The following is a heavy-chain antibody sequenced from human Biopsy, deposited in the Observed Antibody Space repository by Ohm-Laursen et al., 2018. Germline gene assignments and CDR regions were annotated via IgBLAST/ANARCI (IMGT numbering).Heavy chain of an antibody. CDR2: NIPILGKG. V-gene: IGHV1-69*06. Sequence: SSVKVSCKAPGGTFSNYGVNWVRQAPGQGLEWLGGNIPILGKGNYARKFQDRVTVAADTSTSTATMELRSLRSDDTAVYYCATKLTGYFHHWGQGTLVIVSS. J-gene: IGHJ1*01. D-gene: IGHD3-9*01. CDR1: GGTFSNYG. CDR3: ATKLTGYFHH.